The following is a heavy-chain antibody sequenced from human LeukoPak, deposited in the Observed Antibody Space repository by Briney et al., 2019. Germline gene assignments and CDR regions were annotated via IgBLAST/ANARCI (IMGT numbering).Heavy chain of an antibody. CDR3: AKDFKSGLVPASAQH. CDR1: GFTFSNYG. D-gene: IGHD3/OR15-3a*01. CDR2: ISGSGGST. V-gene: IGHV3-23*01. Sequence: PGGSVRLSCAASGFTFSNYGLSWVRQAPGKGLEWVSVISGSGGSTYYADSVKGRFTISRDNSQNTLYLQMNSLRAEDTAVYYCAKDFKSGLVPASAQHWGQGTLVTV. J-gene: IGHJ1*01.